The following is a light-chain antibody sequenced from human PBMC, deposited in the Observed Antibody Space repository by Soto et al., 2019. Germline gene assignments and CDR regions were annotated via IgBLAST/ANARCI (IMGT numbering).Light chain of an antibody. Sequence: QSVRAQPASVSGSPGQSVTISCTGTSSDVGAYNSVSWYQQHPDKAPQLMIYKGTQRPSGVSNRFSGSTSGNAASLTISGLQAGDEADYFCCSSAPESTYVFGTGTRSPS. CDR3: CSSAPESTYV. CDR1: SSDVGAYNS. V-gene: IGLV2-23*01. J-gene: IGLJ1*01. CDR2: KGT.